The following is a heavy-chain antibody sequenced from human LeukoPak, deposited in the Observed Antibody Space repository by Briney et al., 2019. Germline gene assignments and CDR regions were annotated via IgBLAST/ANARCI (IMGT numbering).Heavy chain of an antibody. CDR3: ARDDRDY. CDR2: INPRGGST. V-gene: IGHV1-46*01. D-gene: IGHD3-22*01. J-gene: IGHJ4*02. Sequence: ASVKVSCKASGYTFTSYYMHWVRQAAAQGREWMGIINPRGGSTSYPQKFQGRVTMTRATSTSTVYMELSSLRSEDTAVYYCARDDRDYWGQGTLVTVSS. CDR1: GYTFTSYY.